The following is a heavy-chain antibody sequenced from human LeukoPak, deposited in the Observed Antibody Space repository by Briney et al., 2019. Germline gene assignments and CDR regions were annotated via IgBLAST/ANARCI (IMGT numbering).Heavy chain of an antibody. V-gene: IGHV3-23*01. CDR1: GFTFSNFA. Sequence: GGSLRLSCAASGFTFSNFAMSWVRQAPGKGLEWSSVIVGAGGNTFYTDSVTGRFTISRDNSKNTLYVQMNSLRAEDTAVYYCAKTGGYYDTSDLYRPDVFDIWGQGTVVTVSS. J-gene: IGHJ3*02. D-gene: IGHD3-22*01. CDR3: AKTGGYYDTSDLYRPDVFDI. CDR2: IVGAGGNT.